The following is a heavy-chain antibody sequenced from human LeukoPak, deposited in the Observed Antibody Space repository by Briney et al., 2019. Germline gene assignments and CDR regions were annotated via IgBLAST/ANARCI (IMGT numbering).Heavy chain of an antibody. D-gene: IGHD3-10*01. CDR3: ARDRASGMDY. CDR1: GGSVNSGAYS. V-gene: IGHV4-31*03. J-gene: IGHJ4*02. CDR2: IFFTGRT. Sequence: PSQTLSLTCSVSGGSVNSGAYSWSWLRQFPGKGLEWIGQIFFTGRTDYNPSLKSRLAISIDTSRDQFSLELSSVSAADTATYYCARDRASGMDYWGQGILVTVSS.